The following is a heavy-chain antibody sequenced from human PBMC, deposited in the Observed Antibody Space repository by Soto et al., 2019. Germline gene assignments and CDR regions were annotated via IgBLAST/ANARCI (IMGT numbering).Heavy chain of an antibody. CDR3: ARALSLGLAAG. J-gene: IGHJ4*02. CDR2: ISAYNGNK. CDR1: GYTFTSYG. Sequence: QVQLVQSGAEVKKPGASVKVSCKASGYTFTSYGISWVRQAPGQGLEWMGWISAYNGNKKYAQKFQGRVTMTTDTSTSTAYTELRSLGSDDTAVSNCARALSLGLAAGWGQGTLVTVSS. V-gene: IGHV1-18*01. D-gene: IGHD6-13*01.